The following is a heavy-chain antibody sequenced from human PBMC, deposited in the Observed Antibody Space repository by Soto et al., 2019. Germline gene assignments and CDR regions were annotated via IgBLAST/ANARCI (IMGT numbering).Heavy chain of an antibody. CDR3: ARGPGGSEELPTASSSYFDY. Sequence: SETLSLTCTVSGGSISSGGYYWSWIRQHPGKGLEWIGYIYYSGSTYYNPSLKSRVTISVDTSKNQFSLKLSSVTAADTAVYYCARGPGGSEELPTASSSYFDYWGQGTLVTVSS. J-gene: IGHJ4*02. CDR1: GGSISSGGYY. V-gene: IGHV4-31*03. CDR2: IYYSGST. D-gene: IGHD1-26*01.